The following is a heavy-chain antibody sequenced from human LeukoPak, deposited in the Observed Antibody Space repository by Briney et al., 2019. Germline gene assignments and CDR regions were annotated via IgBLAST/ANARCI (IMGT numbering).Heavy chain of an antibody. CDR2: ISSSTSHT. CDR1: GFTFSDYY. CDR3: ARVPLSRCSSGECLPTFDN. J-gene: IGHJ4*02. Sequence: PGGSLRLSCAASGFTFSDYYMNWIRQAPGKGLEWVSYISSSTSHTKYADSVKGRFTISRDNARNSLFLQMNSLRAEDTAVYYCARVPLSRCSSGECLPTFDNWGQGTLVTVSS. D-gene: IGHD3-22*01. V-gene: IGHV3-11*05.